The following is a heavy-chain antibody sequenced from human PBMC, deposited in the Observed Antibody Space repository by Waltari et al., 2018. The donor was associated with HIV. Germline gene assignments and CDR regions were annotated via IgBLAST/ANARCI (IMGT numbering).Heavy chain of an antibody. D-gene: IGHD3-10*02. V-gene: IGHV1-18*01. Sequence: VQLVQSGPEMRKLGASVRISCRASGFPFPNYVFPWGRQAPGQGLEWLGWVSAYDGNRDFARNFKGRATLTTDTSTTTAFLDLRNLRSDDTAIYYCVRGGGTWLYDMYYFQGMDVWGQGTTVTVSS. CDR3: VRGGGTWLYDMYYFQGMDV. J-gene: IGHJ6*02. CDR2: VSAYDGNR. CDR1: GFPFPNYV.